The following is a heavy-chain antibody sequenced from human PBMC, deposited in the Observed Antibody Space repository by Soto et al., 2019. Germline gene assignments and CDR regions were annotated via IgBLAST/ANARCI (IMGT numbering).Heavy chain of an antibody. CDR2: IYWDDDK. D-gene: IGHD2-21*01. Sequence: GSGPTLVNPTQTLTLTCTFSGFSLSSTRMAVGWIRQPPGKALEWLAVIYWDDDKRYSPSLKSRLTISKDTSKKQVVLTMTNMDPVDTATYYCAHTPFLGDKLDYWGQGALVTVSS. CDR3: AHTPFLGDKLDY. CDR1: GFSLSSTRMA. V-gene: IGHV2-5*02. J-gene: IGHJ4*02.